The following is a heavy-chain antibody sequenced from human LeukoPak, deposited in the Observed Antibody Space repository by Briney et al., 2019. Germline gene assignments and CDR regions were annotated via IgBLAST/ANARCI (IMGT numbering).Heavy chain of an antibody. CDR2: INPDGSRI. J-gene: IGHJ3*02. CDR1: GFTFSTSW. V-gene: IGHV3-7*01. D-gene: IGHD5-12*01. CDR3: ARDSGYNAFDI. Sequence: GGSLRLSCAASGFTFSTSWMTWVRQAPGKGLDWLGNINPDGSRINYVDSVKGRFTFSRDNAKNSLFLQMNNLRAEDTAVFYCARDSGYNAFDIWGQGTMVTVSS.